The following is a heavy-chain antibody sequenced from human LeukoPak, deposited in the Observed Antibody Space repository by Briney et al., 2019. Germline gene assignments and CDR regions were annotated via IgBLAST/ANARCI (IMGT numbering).Heavy chain of an antibody. CDR1: DDSITSPNYY. J-gene: IGHJ2*01. CDR2: IYTTGNT. V-gene: IGHV4-61*09. CDR3: ARGVFDWIFSSYWYFDI. Sequence: MSSETLSLTCTVSDDSITSPNYYWSWVRQPAGKGLEWIGHIYTTGNTNYNPSFKSRVTVSIDTSKKHFSLKLTSVTAADTAMYYCARGVFDWIFSSYWYFDIWGRGTLVSVSS. D-gene: IGHD3-9*01.